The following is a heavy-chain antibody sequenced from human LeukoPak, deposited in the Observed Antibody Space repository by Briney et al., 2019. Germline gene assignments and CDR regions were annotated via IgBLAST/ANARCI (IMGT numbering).Heavy chain of an antibody. D-gene: IGHD5-12*01. CDR2: LIPIFGIT. CDR1: GGTFSSYT. Sequence: SVKVSCKASGGTFSSYTISWVRQAPGQGLEWMGRLIPIFGITKYAQKFQGRVTITADKSTSTANMELSSLRSEDTAVYYCARDSIVATKGYNYYGLDVWGQGTTVTVSS. CDR3: ARDSIVATKGYNYYGLDV. V-gene: IGHV1-69*04. J-gene: IGHJ6*02.